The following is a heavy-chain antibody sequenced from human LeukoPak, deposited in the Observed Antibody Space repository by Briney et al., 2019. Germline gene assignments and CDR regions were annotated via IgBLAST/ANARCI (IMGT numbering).Heavy chain of an antibody. V-gene: IGHV1-2*02. CDR2: INPNSGGA. Sequence: ASVKVSCKASGYTFTGYYMHWVRQAPGQGLEWMGWINPNSGGAHSAQKFQGRVTMTRDTSISTAYMELSRLTSDDTAVYYCARSRDIVVVVAATYNWFDPWGQGTLVTVSS. J-gene: IGHJ5*02. CDR3: ARSRDIVVVVAATYNWFDP. CDR1: GYTFTGYY. D-gene: IGHD2-15*01.